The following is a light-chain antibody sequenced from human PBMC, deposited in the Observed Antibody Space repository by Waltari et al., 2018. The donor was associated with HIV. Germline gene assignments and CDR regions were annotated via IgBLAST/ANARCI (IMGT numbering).Light chain of an antibody. CDR3: QHFDTSLPKYT. CDR2: GAS. J-gene: IGKJ2*01. V-gene: IGKV3-20*01. CDR1: QSVSSSY. Sequence: EFVLTQSPGTLSLSPGERATLSCRASQSVSSSYLAWYQQRPGQAPRLLIYGASSRAAGIPDRFTGGGSGTDFTLTISRLEPEDFAVYYCQHFDTSLPKYTFGQGTKLEIK.